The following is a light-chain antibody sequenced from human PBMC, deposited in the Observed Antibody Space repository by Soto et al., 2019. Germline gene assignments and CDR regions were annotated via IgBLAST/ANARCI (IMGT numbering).Light chain of an antibody. CDR1: QSISSW. J-gene: IGKJ4*01. CDR2: KAS. V-gene: IGKV1-5*03. CDR3: QQYDSYPRT. Sequence: DIQMTQSPSTLSASVGDRVTITCRASQSISSWLAWYQQTPGKAPNLLIYKASSLESGVPSRFSGSGSGTEFTLTISSLQPDDVATYYCQQYDSYPRTFGGGTKVEIK.